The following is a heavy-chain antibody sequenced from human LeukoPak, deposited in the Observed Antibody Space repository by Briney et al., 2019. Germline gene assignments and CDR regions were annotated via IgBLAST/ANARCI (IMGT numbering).Heavy chain of an antibody. CDR1: GGSISNRNYH. D-gene: IGHD3-3*01. CDR2: ICSSGSA. CDR3: ARDGLGFDTSGFSR. Sequence: SETLSLTCTVSGGSISNRNYHWGWIRQPPGKGLEWIGSICSSGSAYYNPSLKSRVTISLDTSKNQFSLKLRSLTAADTAVYFCARDGLGFDTSGFSRWGQGTLVTVSS. J-gene: IGHJ1*01. V-gene: IGHV4-39*07.